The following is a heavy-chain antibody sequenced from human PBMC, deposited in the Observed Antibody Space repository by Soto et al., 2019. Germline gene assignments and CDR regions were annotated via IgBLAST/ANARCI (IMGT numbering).Heavy chain of an antibody. CDR1: GGSFNSNY. CDR3: LSARFDY. CDR2: INHSGST. V-gene: IGHV4-34*01. J-gene: IGHJ4*02. Sequence: PSETLSLTCAVSGGSFNSNYWTWVRQPPGKGLEWIGEINHSGSTNYNPSLRSRITISVDTSKNQFSLKLSSVTAADTAVYYCLSARFDYWGQGTLGTVSS. D-gene: IGHD6-19*01.